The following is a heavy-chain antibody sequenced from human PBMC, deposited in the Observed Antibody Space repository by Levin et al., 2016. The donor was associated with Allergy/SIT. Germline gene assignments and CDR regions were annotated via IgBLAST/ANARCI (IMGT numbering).Heavy chain of an antibody. CDR3: ASRAWVY. CDR2: IKEDGSEK. Sequence: GESLKISCAASGFTFSTYSMTWVRQAPGKGLEWVANIKEDGSEKYYVDSVKGRFTISRDNAKNSLFLQMNSLTVEDTAVYYCASRAWVYWGQGTLVTVSS. V-gene: IGHV3-7*03. CDR1: GFTFSTYS. D-gene: IGHD1-26*01. J-gene: IGHJ4*02.